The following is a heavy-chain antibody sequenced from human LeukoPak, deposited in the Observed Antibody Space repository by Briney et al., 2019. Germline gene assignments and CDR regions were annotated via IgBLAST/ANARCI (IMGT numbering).Heavy chain of an antibody. D-gene: IGHD6-13*01. CDR3: ARTSVGAAAGTVDYGY. CDR1: GYTFTSYG. J-gene: IGHJ4*02. V-gene: IGHV1-18*01. CDR2: ISGYNGNT. Sequence: ASVKVSCRASGYTFTSYGISWVRQAPGQGLEWMGLISGYNGNTNYAQKFQGRVTMTTDTSTSTAYMELRSLRSDDTAVYYCARTSVGAAAGTVDYGYWGQGTLVTVSS.